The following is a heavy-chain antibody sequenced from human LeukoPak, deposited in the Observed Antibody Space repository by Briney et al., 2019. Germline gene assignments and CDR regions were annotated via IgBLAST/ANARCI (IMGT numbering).Heavy chain of an antibody. CDR1: GGSFSGYY. CDR2: INHSGST. D-gene: IGHD6-6*01. V-gene: IGHV4-34*01. CDR3: ARHIRKEASRYYMDV. J-gene: IGHJ6*03. Sequence: SETLSLTCAVYGGSFSGYYWSWIRQPPGKGLEWIGEINHSGSTNYNPSLKSRVTISVDTSKNQLSLKLSSVTAADTAVYYCARHIRKEASRYYMDVWGKGTTVTVSS.